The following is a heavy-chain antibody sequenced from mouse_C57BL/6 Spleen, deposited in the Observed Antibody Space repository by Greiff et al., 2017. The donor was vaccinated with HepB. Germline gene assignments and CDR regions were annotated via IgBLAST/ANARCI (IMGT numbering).Heavy chain of an antibody. J-gene: IGHJ2*01. CDR1: GYSITSGYD. V-gene: IGHV3-1*01. CDR3: ARDGGVYFDY. Sequence: EVKVVESGPGMVKPSQSLSLTCTVTGYSITSGYDWHWIRHFPGNKLEWMGYISYSGSTNYNPSLKSRISITHDTSKNHFFLKLNSVTTEDTATYYCARDGGVYFDYWGQGTTLTVSS. CDR2: ISYSGST.